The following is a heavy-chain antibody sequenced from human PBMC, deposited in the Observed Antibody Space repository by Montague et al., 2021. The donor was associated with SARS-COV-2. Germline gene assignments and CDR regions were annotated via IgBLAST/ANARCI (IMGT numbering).Heavy chain of an antibody. CDR2: INHSGST. V-gene: IGHV4-34*01. Sequence: SETLSLTCAVYGGSFSGYYWSWIRQPPGKGLEWIGEINHSGSTNYNPSLKSRVSVSVDTSKNQFSLKLCSVTAADTAVYYCARGAPTITMIVVVFTGAGWYFDLWGRGTLVTVSS. J-gene: IGHJ2*01. D-gene: IGHD3-22*01. CDR1: GGSFSGYY. CDR3: ARGAPTITMIVVVFTGAGWYFDL.